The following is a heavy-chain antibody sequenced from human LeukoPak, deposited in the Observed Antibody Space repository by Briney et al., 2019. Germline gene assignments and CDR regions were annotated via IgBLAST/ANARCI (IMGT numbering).Heavy chain of an antibody. Sequence: PSQTLSLTCAVSGGSISSGGYSWSWIRQPPGKGLEWIGYIYHSGSTYYNPSLKSRVTISVDRSKNQFSLKLSSVTAADTAVYYCARGRKGGMDVWGQGTTVTVSS. CDR1: GGSISSGGYS. CDR2: IYHSGST. V-gene: IGHV4-30-2*01. J-gene: IGHJ6*02. CDR3: ARGRKGGMDV.